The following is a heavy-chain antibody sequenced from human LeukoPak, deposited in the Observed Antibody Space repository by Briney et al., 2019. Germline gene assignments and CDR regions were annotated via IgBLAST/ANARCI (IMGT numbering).Heavy chain of an antibody. CDR1: GYTFTSYD. CDR3: ARGVRITMIDGI. CDR2: MNPNSGNT. D-gene: IGHD3-22*01. Sequence: GASVKVSCKASGYTFTSYDINRVRQATGQGLEWMGWMNPNSGNTGYAQKFQGRVTMTRNTSISTAYMELSSLRSEDTAVYYCARGVRITMIDGIWGQGTMVTVSS. V-gene: IGHV1-8*01. J-gene: IGHJ3*02.